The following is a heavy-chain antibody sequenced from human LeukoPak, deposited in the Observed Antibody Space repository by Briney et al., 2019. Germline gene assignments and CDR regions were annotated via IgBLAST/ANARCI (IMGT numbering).Heavy chain of an antibody. D-gene: IGHD1-26*01. Sequence: SQTLSLTCTVSGGSISSGSYYWSWIRQPAGRGLEWIGRIYTSGSTNYNPSLKSRVTISVDTSKNQFSLRLSCVTAADTAVYYCARGRLSPIVGEDYWGQGTLVTVSS. CDR2: IYTSGST. CDR1: GGSISSGSYY. J-gene: IGHJ4*02. CDR3: ARGRLSPIVGEDY. V-gene: IGHV4-61*02.